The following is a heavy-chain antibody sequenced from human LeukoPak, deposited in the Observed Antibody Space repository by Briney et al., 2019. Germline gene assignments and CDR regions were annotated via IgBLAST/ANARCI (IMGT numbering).Heavy chain of an antibody. J-gene: IGHJ4*02. CDR2: ISSSSSYI. Sequence: PGGSLGLSCAASGFTSSSYSMNWVRQAPGKGLEWVSSISSSSSYIYYADSVKGRFTISRDNAKNSLYLQMNSLRAEDTAVYYCARDPRPYSSSWPYYLDYWGQGTLVTVSS. D-gene: IGHD6-13*01. CDR1: GFTSSSYS. CDR3: ARDPRPYSSSWPYYLDY. V-gene: IGHV3-21*01.